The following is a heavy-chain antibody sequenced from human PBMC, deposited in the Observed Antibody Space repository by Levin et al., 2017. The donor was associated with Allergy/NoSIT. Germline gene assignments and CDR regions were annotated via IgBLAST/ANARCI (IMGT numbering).Heavy chain of an antibody. CDR3: ANPLARYSSSWHDAFDI. V-gene: IGHV4-39*01. CDR1: GGSISRSSYY. CDR2: IYYRGST. J-gene: IGHJ3*02. D-gene: IGHD6-13*01. Sequence: GSLRLSCSVSGGSISRSSYYWGWIRQPPGKGLEWIGSIYYRGSTHYNPSLKSRVTISVDTSKNQFSLKLTSVTAADTAVYYCANPLARYSSSWHDAFDIWGQGTMVTVSS.